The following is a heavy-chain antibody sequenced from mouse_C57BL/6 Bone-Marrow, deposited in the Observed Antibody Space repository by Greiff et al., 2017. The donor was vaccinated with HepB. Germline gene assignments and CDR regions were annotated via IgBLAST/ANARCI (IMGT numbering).Heavy chain of an antibody. CDR2: ISSGSSTI. Sequence: EVKVVESGGGLVKPGGSLKLSCAASGFTFSDYGMHWVRQAPEKGLEWVAYISSGSSTIYYADTVKGRFTISRDNAKNTLFLQMTILRSEDTAMYYCATDGSTHYYAMDYWGQGTSVTVSS. CDR3: ATDGSTHYYAMDY. J-gene: IGHJ4*01. V-gene: IGHV5-17*01. CDR1: GFTFSDYG. D-gene: IGHD2-3*01.